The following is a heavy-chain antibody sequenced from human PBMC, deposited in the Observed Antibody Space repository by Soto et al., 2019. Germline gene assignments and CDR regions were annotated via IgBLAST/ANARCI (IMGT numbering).Heavy chain of an antibody. V-gene: IGHV6-1*01. CDR2: TYYRSKWYN. Sequence: SQTLSLTCVISGDSVSSNSAAWNWIRQSPSRGLEWLGRTYYRSKWYNDYAVSVKSRITINPDTSKNQFSLQLNSVTPEDTAVYYCARGPWSIAVADYYYYGMDVWGQGTTVTVSS. D-gene: IGHD6-19*01. J-gene: IGHJ6*02. CDR1: GDSVSSNSAA. CDR3: ARGPWSIAVADYYYYGMDV.